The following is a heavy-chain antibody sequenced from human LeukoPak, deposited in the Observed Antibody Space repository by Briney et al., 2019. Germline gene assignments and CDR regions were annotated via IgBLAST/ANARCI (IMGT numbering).Heavy chain of an antibody. CDR2: ITPSDAYT. D-gene: IGHD2-2*01. CDR1: EYSSTNYM. Sequence: GPPLKFSCKDSEYSSTNYMFSEVHQIPEKGLGWRGRITPSDAYTNSHTSFQGDVTISADKSMTTVYMQWSSLKAADTAMYYCARRSLCASVGGLDVWGQGTLVTVSS. CDR3: ARRSLCASVGGLDV. V-gene: IGHV5-10-1*01. J-gene: IGHJ5*01.